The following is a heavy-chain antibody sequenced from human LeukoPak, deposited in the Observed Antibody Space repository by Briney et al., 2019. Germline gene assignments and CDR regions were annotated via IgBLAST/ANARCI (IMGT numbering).Heavy chain of an antibody. J-gene: IGHJ3*02. V-gene: IGHV4-59*12. CDR3: AREDYGDYVNAFDI. Sequence: PSETLSLTCTVSGGSISSYYWSWIRQPPGKGLEWIGYIYYSGSTNYNPSLKSRVTISVDTSKNQFPLKLSSVTAADTAVYYCAREDYGDYVNAFDIWGQGTMVTVSS. D-gene: IGHD4-17*01. CDR2: IYYSGST. CDR1: GGSISSYY.